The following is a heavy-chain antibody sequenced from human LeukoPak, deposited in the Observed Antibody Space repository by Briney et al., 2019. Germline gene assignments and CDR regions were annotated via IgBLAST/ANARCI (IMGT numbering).Heavy chain of an antibody. J-gene: IGHJ4*02. CDR2: ISSSSSYI. Sequence: PGGSLRLSCAASGFTFSSYSMNWVRQAPGKGLEWVSSISSSSSYIYYADSVKGRFTISRDNAKSSVYLQMNSLRAEDTAMYYCARYYYDSSGYYYKDYWGQGTLVTVSS. D-gene: IGHD3-22*01. V-gene: IGHV3-21*01. CDR3: ARYYYDSSGYYYKDY. CDR1: GFTFSSYS.